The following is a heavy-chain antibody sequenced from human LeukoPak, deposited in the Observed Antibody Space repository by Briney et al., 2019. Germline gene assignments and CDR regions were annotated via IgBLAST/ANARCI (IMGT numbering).Heavy chain of an antibody. CDR1: GGSISSYY. Sequence: SETLSLTCTVSGGSISSYYWSWIRQPPGKGLEWIGYIYYSGSTNYNPSLKSRVTISVDTSKNQFSLKLSSVTAADTAVYYCARDSPGQDAFDIWGQGTMVTVSS. V-gene: IGHV4-59*01. J-gene: IGHJ3*02. CDR2: IYYSGST. CDR3: ARDSPGQDAFDI.